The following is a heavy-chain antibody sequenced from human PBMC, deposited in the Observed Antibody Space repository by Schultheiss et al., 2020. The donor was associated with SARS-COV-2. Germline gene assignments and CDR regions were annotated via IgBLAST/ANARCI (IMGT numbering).Heavy chain of an antibody. D-gene: IGHD6-13*01. Sequence: GGSLRLSCAASGFTFSSYGMHWVRQAPGKGLEWVAVIWYDGSNKYYADSVKGRFTISRDNSKNTLYLQMNSLRAEDTAVYYCAREIAAAVTARGNYGMDVWGQGTTVTVSS. J-gene: IGHJ6*02. V-gene: IGHV3-33*01. CDR1: GFTFSSYG. CDR3: AREIAAAVTARGNYGMDV. CDR2: IWYDGSNK.